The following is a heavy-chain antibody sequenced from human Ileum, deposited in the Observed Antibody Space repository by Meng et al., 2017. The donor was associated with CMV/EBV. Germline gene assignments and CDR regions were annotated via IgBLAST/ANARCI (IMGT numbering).Heavy chain of an antibody. D-gene: IGHD3-3*01. V-gene: IGHV3-74*01. CDR2: INSDGSST. CDR1: GFTFSSYW. Sequence: GGSLRLSCAASGFTFSSYWMHWVRQAPGKGLVWVSRINSDGSSTSYADSVKGRFTISRDNAKNTLYLQMNSLRAEDTAVYYCARDRENYYDFWSGYGMDVWGQGTTVTVSS. J-gene: IGHJ6*02. CDR3: ARDRENYYDFWSGYGMDV.